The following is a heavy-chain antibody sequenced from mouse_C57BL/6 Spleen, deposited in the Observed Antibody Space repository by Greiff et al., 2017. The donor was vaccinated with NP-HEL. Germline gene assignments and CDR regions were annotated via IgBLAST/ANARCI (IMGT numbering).Heavy chain of an antibody. V-gene: IGHV5-12*01. D-gene: IGHD4-1*01. CDR1: GFTFSDYY. CDR2: ISNGGGST. CDR3: ARQKLSNWGYYFDY. Sequence: EVNVVESGGGLVQPGGSLKLSCAASGFTFSDYYMYWVRQTPEKRLEWVAYISNGGGSTYYPDTVKGRFTISRDNAKNTLYLQMSRLKSEDTAMYYCARQKLSNWGYYFDYWGQGTTLTVSS. J-gene: IGHJ2*01.